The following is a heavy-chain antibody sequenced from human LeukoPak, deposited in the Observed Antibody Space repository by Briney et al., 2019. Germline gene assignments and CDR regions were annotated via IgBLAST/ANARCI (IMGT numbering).Heavy chain of an antibody. J-gene: IGHJ6*02. CDR3: ARLEYLSYYYGMDV. CDR2: IYYSGST. D-gene: IGHD2/OR15-2a*01. CDR1: GGSISSYY. V-gene: IGHV4-59*08. Sequence: SETLSLSCTVSGGSISSYYWSWIRQPPGKGLEWIGYIYYSGSTNYNPSLKSRVTISVDTSKNQFSLKLSSVTAADTAVYYCARLEYLSYYYGMDVWGQGTTVTVSS.